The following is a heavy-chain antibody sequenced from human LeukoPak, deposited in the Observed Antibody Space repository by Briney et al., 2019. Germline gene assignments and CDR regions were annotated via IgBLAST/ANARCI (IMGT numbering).Heavy chain of an antibody. Sequence: KTSETLSLTCTVSGGSISSYYWSWIRQPPGKGLEWIGYIYYSGSTNYNPSLESRVTISVDTSKNQFSLKLSSVTAADTAVYYCARSKFGWLSTFDYWGQGTLVTVSS. V-gene: IGHV4-59*01. CDR2: IYYSGST. CDR1: GGSISSYY. CDR3: ARSKFGWLSTFDY. D-gene: IGHD3-22*01. J-gene: IGHJ4*02.